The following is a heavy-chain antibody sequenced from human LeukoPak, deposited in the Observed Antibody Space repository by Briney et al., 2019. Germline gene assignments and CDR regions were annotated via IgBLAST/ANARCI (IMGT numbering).Heavy chain of an antibody. J-gene: IGHJ3*02. CDR3: ARGFTMIVVIAASDAFDI. Sequence: ASVKVSCKASGYTFTGYYMHWVRQAPGQGLEWMGWINPNSGGTNYAQKFQGRVTMTRDTSISTAYMELSRLRSDDTAVYYCARGFTMIVVIAASDAFDIWGQGTMVTVSS. D-gene: IGHD3-22*01. CDR2: INPNSGGT. V-gene: IGHV1-2*02. CDR1: GYTFTGYY.